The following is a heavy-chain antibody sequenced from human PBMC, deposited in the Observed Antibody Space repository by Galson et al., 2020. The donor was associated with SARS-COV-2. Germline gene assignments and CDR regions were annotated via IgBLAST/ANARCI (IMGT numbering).Heavy chain of an antibody. D-gene: IGHD3-3*01. J-gene: IGHJ6*02. Sequence: GGSLRLSCVASGFSFNNFGMHWVRQAPGKGLEWVALISSEGSKKYYVDSVKGRFTVSKDNSKNTLYLLINSLRVEDTAVYYCAKFRDFFDFRSGYYSMDIWGQGTTVTVSS. CDR2: ISSEGSKK. CDR1: GFSFNNFG. V-gene: IGHV3-30*18. CDR3: AKFRDFFDFRSGYYSMDI.